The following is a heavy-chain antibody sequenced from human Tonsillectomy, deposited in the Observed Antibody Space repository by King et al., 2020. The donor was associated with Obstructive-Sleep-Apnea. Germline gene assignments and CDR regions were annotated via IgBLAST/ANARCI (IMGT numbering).Heavy chain of an antibody. Sequence: QLVQSGGAVVQPGGSLRLSCAASGFTFDDYAMHWVRQVPGKGLEWVSLINWDGDKTYYADSVKGRFTISRDNTKNYLYLHMNTLKPEDTALYYCTKDPSSSWSGGPLRYWGQGTLVTVSS. CDR1: GFTFDDYA. V-gene: IGHV3-43D*03. CDR3: TKDPSSSWSGGPLRY. D-gene: IGHD6-13*01. J-gene: IGHJ4*02. CDR2: INWDGDKT.